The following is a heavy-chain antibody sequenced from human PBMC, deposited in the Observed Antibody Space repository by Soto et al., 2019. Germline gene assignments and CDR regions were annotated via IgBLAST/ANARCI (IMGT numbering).Heavy chain of an antibody. Sequence: GASVKVSCKASGYTFTSYGISWVRQAPGQGLEWMGWISAYNGNTNYAQKLQGRVTMTTDTSTSTAYMELRSLRSDDTAVYYCASVKLAYCGGDCYLGRYWGQGTLVTVS. CDR3: ASVKLAYCGGDCYLGRY. J-gene: IGHJ4*02. CDR1: GYTFTSYG. D-gene: IGHD2-21*02. CDR2: ISAYNGNT. V-gene: IGHV1-18*04.